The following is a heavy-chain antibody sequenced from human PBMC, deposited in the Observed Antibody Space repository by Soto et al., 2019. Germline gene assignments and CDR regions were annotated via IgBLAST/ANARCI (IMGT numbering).Heavy chain of an antibody. J-gene: IGHJ4*02. Sequence: QVQLVESGGGVVQPGRSLRLSCAASGFTFSNYAMHWVRQAPGKGLEWVALISHDGSNKYYADSVKGRFTISRDNSKNTLYLQMNSLRAEDTAVYYCARDYGYGDYFRFDYWGQGTLVTVSS. D-gene: IGHD4-17*01. CDR1: GFTFSNYA. CDR2: ISHDGSNK. V-gene: IGHV3-30-3*01. CDR3: ARDYGYGDYFRFDY.